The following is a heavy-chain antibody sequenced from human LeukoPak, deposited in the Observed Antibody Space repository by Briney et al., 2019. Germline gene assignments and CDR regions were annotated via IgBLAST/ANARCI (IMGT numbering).Heavy chain of an antibody. V-gene: IGHV3-15*01. D-gene: IGHD3-22*01. CDR1: GLTFTDAW. CDR2: IRSKADGGTT. CDR3: TTDSGRLVVT. Sequence: TGGSLRLSCAASGLTFTDAWMSWVRQGPGKGLEWVGRIRSKADGGTTDYGAPVKGRFTISRDDSKNTVYLQMNSLKTDDTALYYCTTDSGRLVVTWGQGTLVTVSS. J-gene: IGHJ4*02.